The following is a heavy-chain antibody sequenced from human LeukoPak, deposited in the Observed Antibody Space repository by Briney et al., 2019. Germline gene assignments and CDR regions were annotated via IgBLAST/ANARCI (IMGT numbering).Heavy chain of an antibody. CDR2: IKQDGSEK. V-gene: IGHV3-7*01. CDR1: GLTFSSYW. CDR3: ARVGYYGSGSRNAFDI. D-gene: IGHD3-10*01. J-gene: IGHJ3*02. Sequence: GGSLRLSCAASGLTFSSYWISWVRQAPGKGLEWVANIKQDGSEKYYVDSVKGRFTISRDNAKNSLYLQMNSLRAEDTAVYYCARVGYYGSGSRNAFDIWGQGTMVTVSS.